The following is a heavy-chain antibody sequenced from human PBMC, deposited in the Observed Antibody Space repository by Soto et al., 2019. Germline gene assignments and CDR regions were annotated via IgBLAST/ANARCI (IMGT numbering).Heavy chain of an antibody. J-gene: IGHJ4*02. V-gene: IGHV3-64D*06. CDR3: VRDLWGFDY. Sequence: PGGSLRLSCSASGFTFSDFSMHWVRQAPGKGLEYVAVIRHTGDEIYYADSVKGRFTISRDNSNNMLYLQMGNLRPEDTAVYYCVRDLWGFDYWGQGTLVTVSS. CDR1: GFTFSDFS. D-gene: IGHD2-21*01. CDR2: IRHTGDEI.